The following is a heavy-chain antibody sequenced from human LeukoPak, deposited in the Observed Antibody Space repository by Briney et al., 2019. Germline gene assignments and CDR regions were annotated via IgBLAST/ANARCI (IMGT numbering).Heavy chain of an antibody. CDR2: IIPILGTA. J-gene: IGHJ5*02. CDR1: GGTFISYA. Sequence: ASVKVSCKASGGTFISYAISWVRQAPGQGLEWMGGIIPILGTANYAQKFQGRVTITADESTSTAYMELSSLRSEDTAVYYCARAVGQQLVQIWFDPWGQGTLVTVSS. D-gene: IGHD6-13*01. CDR3: ARAVGQQLVQIWFDP. V-gene: IGHV1-69*13.